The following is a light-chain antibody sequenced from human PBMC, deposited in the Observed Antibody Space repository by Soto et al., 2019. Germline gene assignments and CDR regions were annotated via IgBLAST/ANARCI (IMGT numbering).Light chain of an antibody. V-gene: IGLV3-21*04. CDR2: YDS. CDR1: NIGSKS. J-gene: IGLJ2*01. CDR3: QVWDSSSEVV. Sequence: SYELTQPPSVSVAPGKTARITCGGNNIGSKSVHWYQQKPGQAPVLVIYYDSDRPSGIPERFSGSNSGSTATLTISRVEAGDEADYYCQVWDSSSEVVFGGGTQLTVL.